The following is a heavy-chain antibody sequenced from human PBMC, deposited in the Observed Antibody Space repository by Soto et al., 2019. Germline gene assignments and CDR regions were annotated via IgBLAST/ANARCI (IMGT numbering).Heavy chain of an antibody. Sequence: HVQLQESGPGLVKPSGTLSLTCAVSSGSLRSNTWWTWGRQPPGKGLEWIGEIYYSGITKYNPSLKSRVTMSVDKSKNQFSLNLSSVTAADTAVYYCARGGNGYDYDYGGQGTLVPVSS. CDR1: SGSLRSNTW. CDR2: IYYSGIT. CDR3: ARGGNGYDYDY. V-gene: IGHV4-4*02. J-gene: IGHJ4*02. D-gene: IGHD5-12*01.